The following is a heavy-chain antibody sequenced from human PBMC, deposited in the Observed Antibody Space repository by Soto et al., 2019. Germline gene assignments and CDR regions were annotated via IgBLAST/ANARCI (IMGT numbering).Heavy chain of an antibody. Sequence: QVQLQESGPGLVKPSQTLSLTCTVSGGSIRSGDYYWSWIRQHPGKGLERIGYIYYNGNTYYNPSLKSRLTISIDTSKNQFSLELSSVTAADTAVYYCARVSFGWYRPFDFWGQGTLVIASS. J-gene: IGHJ4*02. V-gene: IGHV4-31*03. CDR3: ARVSFGWYRPFDF. CDR1: GGSIRSGDYY. CDR2: IYYNGNT. D-gene: IGHD6-19*01.